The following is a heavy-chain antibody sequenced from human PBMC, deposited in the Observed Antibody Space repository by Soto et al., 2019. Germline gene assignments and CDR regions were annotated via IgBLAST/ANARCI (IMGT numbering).Heavy chain of an antibody. CDR3: ARTPTRVTMIVVDPFDY. J-gene: IGHJ4*02. V-gene: IGHV1-18*01. Sequence: ASVKVSCKASGYTFTSYGISWVRQAPGQGLEWMGWISAYNGNTNYAQKLQGRVTMTTDTSTSTAYMELRSLRSDDTAVYYCARTPTRVTMIVVDPFDYWGQGTLVTV. D-gene: IGHD3-22*01. CDR2: ISAYNGNT. CDR1: GYTFTSYG.